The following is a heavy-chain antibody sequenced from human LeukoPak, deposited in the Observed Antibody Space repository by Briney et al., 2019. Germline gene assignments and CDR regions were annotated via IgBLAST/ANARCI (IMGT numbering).Heavy chain of an antibody. CDR1: GGSISSGGYS. V-gene: IGHV4-30-2*01. CDR3: ARSSMVRGVIRAYYGMDV. Sequence: SQTLSLTCAVSGGSISSGGYSWSWIRRPPGKGLEWIGYIYHSGSTYYNPSLKSRVTISVDRSKNQFSLKLSSVTAADTAVYYCARSSMVRGVIRAYYGMDVWGQGTTVTVSS. CDR2: IYHSGST. J-gene: IGHJ6*02. D-gene: IGHD3-10*01.